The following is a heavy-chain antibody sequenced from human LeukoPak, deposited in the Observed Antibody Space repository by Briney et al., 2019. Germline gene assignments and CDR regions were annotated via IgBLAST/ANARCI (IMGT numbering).Heavy chain of an antibody. CDR3: VMAPPGD. CDR1: GFSVSDKH. Sequence: GGSLRLSCAVSGFSVSDKHMAWVRQAPGKGLKWASVINSGGDTNYADSVKGRFTISRDISKNTVFLQMDNLSSDDTAVYYCVMAPPGDWGLGTLVTVSS. J-gene: IGHJ4*02. V-gene: IGHV3-53*01. D-gene: IGHD2-21*01. CDR2: INSGGDT.